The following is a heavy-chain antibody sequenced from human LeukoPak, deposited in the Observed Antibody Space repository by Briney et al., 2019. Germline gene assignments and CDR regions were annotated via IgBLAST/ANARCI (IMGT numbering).Heavy chain of an antibody. CDR1: GFAFSDYY. CDR2: ISSSGSTI. D-gene: IGHD3-22*01. V-gene: IGHV3-11*01. CDR3: ARDQDYYDSSGYYTPFFDY. J-gene: IGHJ4*02. Sequence: GGSLRLSCAASGFAFSDYYMSWIRQAPGKGLEWVSYISSSGSTIYYADSVKGRFTISRDNAKNSLYLQMNSLRAEDTAVYYCARDQDYYDSSGYYTPFFDYWGQGTLVTVSS.